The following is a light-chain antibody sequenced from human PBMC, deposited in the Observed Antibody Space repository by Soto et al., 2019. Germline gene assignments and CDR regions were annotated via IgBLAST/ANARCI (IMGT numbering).Light chain of an antibody. CDR2: ENA. CDR1: NSNIGNSY. Sequence: QSVLTQPPSVSEAPGQKVTISCSGSNSNIGNSYVYWYQQFPGAAPKLLMYENAKRASGIPDRFSGSKSGAAATLAITGIQTGDEADYYCGTWDSGLSGFVFGTGTKVTVL. J-gene: IGLJ1*01. V-gene: IGLV1-51*02. CDR3: GTWDSGLSGFV.